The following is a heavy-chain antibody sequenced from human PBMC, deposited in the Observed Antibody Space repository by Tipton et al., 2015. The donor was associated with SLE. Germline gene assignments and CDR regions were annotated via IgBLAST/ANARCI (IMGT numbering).Heavy chain of an antibody. Sequence: QSGAEVKKPGASVKVSCEASGYTFRSYGINWVRQAPGQGLEWMGRISTYNGNTNYAQEFQGRVTMTTDTSTNTAYMELRSLRSDDTAVYYCARDRDHASGRGWFDPWGQGTLVTVSS. CDR2: ISTYNGNT. D-gene: IGHD1-26*01. V-gene: IGHV1-18*01. CDR3: ARDRDHASGRGWFDP. CDR1: GYTFRSYG. J-gene: IGHJ5*02.